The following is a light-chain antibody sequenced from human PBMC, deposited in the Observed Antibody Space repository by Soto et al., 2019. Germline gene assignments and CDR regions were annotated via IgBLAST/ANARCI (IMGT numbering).Light chain of an antibody. V-gene: IGKV1-5*03. CDR1: ENINDW. CDR2: RAS. J-gene: IGKJ2*01. CDR3: QQYGSPPYT. Sequence: DTQMTQSPSTLSASVGDRVTITCRASENINDWLAWYQQKPGKAPKLLIYRASTLESGVPSRFSGSGSGTAFTLAISSLQPDDFATYYCQQYGSPPYTFGQGTELEIK.